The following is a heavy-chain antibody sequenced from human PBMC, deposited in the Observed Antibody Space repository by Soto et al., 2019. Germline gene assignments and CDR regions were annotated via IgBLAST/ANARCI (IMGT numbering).Heavy chain of an antibody. CDR3: ARNPAITMVRGVYYYYYGMDV. D-gene: IGHD3-10*01. Sequence: GASVKVSCKASGGTFSSYAISWVRQAPGQGLEWMGGIIPIFGTANYAQKFQGRVTITADESTSTAYMELSSLRSEDTAVYCCARNPAITMVRGVYYYYYGMDVWGQGTTVTVSS. J-gene: IGHJ6*02. CDR2: IIPIFGTA. V-gene: IGHV1-69*13. CDR1: GGTFSSYA.